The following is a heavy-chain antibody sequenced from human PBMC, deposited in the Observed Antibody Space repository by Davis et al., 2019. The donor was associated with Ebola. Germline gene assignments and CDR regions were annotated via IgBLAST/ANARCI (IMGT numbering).Heavy chain of an antibody. J-gene: IGHJ4*02. D-gene: IGHD3-22*01. V-gene: IGHV3-30*03. Sequence: GGSLRLSCAASGFTFSSYDMHWVRQAPGKGLEWVAVISYDGSNKYYADSVKGRFTISRDNSKNTLYLQMNSLRAEDTAVYYCARDRGDSSGYYYLDYWGQGTLVTVSS. CDR3: ARDRGDSSGYYYLDY. CDR1: GFTFSSYD. CDR2: ISYDGSNK.